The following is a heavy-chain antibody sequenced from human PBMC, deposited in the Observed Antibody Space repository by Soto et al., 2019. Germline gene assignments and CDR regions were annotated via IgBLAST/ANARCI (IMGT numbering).Heavy chain of an antibody. CDR1: GGSFSGNY. CDR2: INHSGST. D-gene: IGHD3-22*01. Sequence: SETLSLTCDVYGGSFSGNYWIWIGQSPGKGLEWIGDINHSGSTNYNPSLKSRVTISVDTSKNQFSLKLRSVTAADTAVYYCARGRRDYYDSSTYSPGPLWRSWGQGTLVTVSS. CDR3: ARGRRDYYDSSTYSPGPLWRS. V-gene: IGHV4-34*01. J-gene: IGHJ4*02.